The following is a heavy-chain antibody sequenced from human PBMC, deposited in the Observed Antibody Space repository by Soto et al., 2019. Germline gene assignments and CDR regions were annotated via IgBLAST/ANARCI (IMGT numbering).Heavy chain of an antibody. J-gene: IGHJ6*02. CDR2: IGSADDP. Sequence: PGGSLRLSCAASGFTFSTYDMHWVRQATGKGLEWVSAIGSADDPYYLGSVKGRFTISRENAKNSLYLQMNSLRAGDTAVYYCATYSGNYERYGVYYGMDVWGQGTTVTVSS. CDR3: ATYSGNYERYGVYYGMDV. V-gene: IGHV3-13*05. CDR1: GFTFSTYD. D-gene: IGHD1-26*01.